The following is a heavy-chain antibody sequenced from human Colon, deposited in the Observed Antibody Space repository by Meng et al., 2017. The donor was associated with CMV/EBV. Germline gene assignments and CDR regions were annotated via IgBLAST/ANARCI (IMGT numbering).Heavy chain of an antibody. J-gene: IGHJ4*02. CDR1: CYSFTTYT. D-gene: IGHD7-27*01. CDR2: INTNTGNP. V-gene: IGHV7-4-1*02. CDR3: TRGSTWGY. Sequence: KVSCQASCYSFTTYTINWVRQAPGQGLEWMGWINTNTGNPTYAQGLTGRFAFSSDAAITTAYLHISSLEPEDTAVYYCTRGSTWGYWGQGTLVTVSS.